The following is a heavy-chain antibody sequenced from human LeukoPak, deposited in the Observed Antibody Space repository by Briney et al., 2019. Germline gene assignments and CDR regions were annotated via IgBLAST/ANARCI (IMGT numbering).Heavy chain of an antibody. CDR2: ISYDGSNK. Sequence: PGRSLRLSCAASGFTFGSYAMHWVRQAPGKGLEWVAVISYDGSNKYYADSVKGRFTISRDNSKNTLYLQMNSLRAEDTAVYYCARDQAYYYDSSEAFDIWGQGTMVTVSS. J-gene: IGHJ3*02. D-gene: IGHD3-22*01. CDR3: ARDQAYYYDSSEAFDI. V-gene: IGHV3-30-3*01. CDR1: GFTFGSYA.